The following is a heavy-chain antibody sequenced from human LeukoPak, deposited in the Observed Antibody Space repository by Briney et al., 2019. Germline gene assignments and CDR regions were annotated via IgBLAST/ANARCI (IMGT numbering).Heavy chain of an antibody. CDR3: ARSKIQLWSFDY. CDR1: GYTFTGYY. Sequence: ASVKVSCKASGYTFTGYYMHWVRQAPGQGLEWMGWINPNSGGTNYAQKIQGRVTMTRDTSISTAYMELSRLRSDDTAVYYCARSKIQLWSFDYWGQGTLVTVSS. V-gene: IGHV1-2*02. J-gene: IGHJ4*02. D-gene: IGHD5-18*01. CDR2: INPNSGGT.